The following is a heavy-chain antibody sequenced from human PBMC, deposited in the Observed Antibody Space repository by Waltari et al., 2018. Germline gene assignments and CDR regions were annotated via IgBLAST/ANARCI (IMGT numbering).Heavy chain of an antibody. Sequence: QLQLQESGPGLVKRSETLSLTCTVSGGYISSSSYYWGWIRQPPGKGLEWIGSIYYSGSTYYNPSLNSRVTISVDTSKNQFSLKLSSVTAADTAVYYCARESSSSFFDYWGQGTLVTVSS. CDR2: IYYSGST. CDR3: ARESSSSFFDY. D-gene: IGHD6-6*01. V-gene: IGHV4-39*07. CDR1: GGYISSSSYY. J-gene: IGHJ4*02.